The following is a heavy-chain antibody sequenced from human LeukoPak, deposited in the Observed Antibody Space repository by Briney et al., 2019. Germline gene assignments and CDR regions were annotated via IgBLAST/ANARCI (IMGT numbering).Heavy chain of an antibody. Sequence: GGSLRLSCAASGFTFSSNHMHWVRQAPGKGLEYVSAISSNGGSTYYANSVKGRFTISRDNSKNTLYLQMGSLRAEDMAVYYCARERYYDSSGSFYYWGQGTLVTASS. CDR2: ISSNGGST. CDR3: ARERYYDSSGSFYY. J-gene: IGHJ4*02. V-gene: IGHV3-64*01. CDR1: GFTFSSNH. D-gene: IGHD3-22*01.